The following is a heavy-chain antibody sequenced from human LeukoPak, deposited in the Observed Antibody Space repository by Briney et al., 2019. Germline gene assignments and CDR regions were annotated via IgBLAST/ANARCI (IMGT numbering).Heavy chain of an antibody. V-gene: IGHV3-74*01. CDR3: ARARWYSCDY. CDR2: DGSGT. J-gene: IGHJ4*02. D-gene: IGHD5-24*01. CDR1: GFTFSGHW. Sequence: QSGGSLRLSCAVSGFTFSGHWMFWIRQAPGKGLEWVSSDGSGTGYTDSVKGRFTVSRDNARNTLYLQMNSLRAEDTAVYYCARARWYSCDYWGQGTLVTVSS.